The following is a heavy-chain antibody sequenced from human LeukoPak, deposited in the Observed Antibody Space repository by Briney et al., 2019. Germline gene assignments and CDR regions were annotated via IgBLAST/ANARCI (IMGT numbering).Heavy chain of an antibody. V-gene: IGHV4-4*09. D-gene: IGHD5-18*01. CDR2: ISTSGST. CDR1: VASISNYY. Sequence: SETLSLTCAVSVASISNYYWSWIRQAPGKGLEWIGYISTSGSTNYNPSLKSRVSISLDTSNNRFSLNLNFVTAADTAVYFCASPRTSYRYTFDYWGPGALVTVPS. CDR3: ASPRTSYRYTFDY. J-gene: IGHJ4*02.